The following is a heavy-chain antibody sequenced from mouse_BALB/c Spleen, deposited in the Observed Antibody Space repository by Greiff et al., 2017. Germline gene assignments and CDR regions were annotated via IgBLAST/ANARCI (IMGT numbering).Heavy chain of an antibody. J-gene: IGHJ1*01. Sequence: EVNVVESGGGLVQPGGSLRLSCATSGFTFTDYYMSWVRQPPGKALEWLGFIRNKANGYTTEYSASVKGRFTISRDNSQSILYLQMNTLRAEDSATYYCARDDGYYEERYFDVWGAGTTVTVSS. CDR1: GFTFTDYY. V-gene: IGHV7-3*02. D-gene: IGHD2-3*01. CDR3: ARDDGYYEERYFDV. CDR2: IRNKANGYTT.